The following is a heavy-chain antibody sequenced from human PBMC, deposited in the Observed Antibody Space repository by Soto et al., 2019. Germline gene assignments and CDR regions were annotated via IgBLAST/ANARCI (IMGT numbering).Heavy chain of an antibody. Sequence: EVQVLESGGGLVQPGGSLRLSCAASGFTFNDYAMSWVRQAPGKGLEWVSLISRTGDSTYFADSVKGRFTISRDNSKNTLYLQMNSLRAEDTAVYYCASTYYYGSGTYPRFDPWGQGTLVTVSS. D-gene: IGHD3-10*01. CDR1: GFTFNDYA. V-gene: IGHV3-23*01. CDR3: ASTYYYGSGTYPRFDP. J-gene: IGHJ5*02. CDR2: ISRTGDST.